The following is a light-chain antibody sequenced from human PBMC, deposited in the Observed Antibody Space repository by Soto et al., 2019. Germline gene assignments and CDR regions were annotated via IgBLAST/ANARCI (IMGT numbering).Light chain of an antibody. J-gene: IGKJ4*01. CDR1: QSVFTF. V-gene: IGKV3-11*01. Sequence: EIVLTQSPATLSLSPGERVTLSCRTSQSVFTFLAWFQQKPGQAPRLLIYDASNRATDIPARFSGSGSGTDFTLTISSLEPEDFAVYYCQQRYSGVTFGGGTKVEIK. CDR3: QQRYSGVT. CDR2: DAS.